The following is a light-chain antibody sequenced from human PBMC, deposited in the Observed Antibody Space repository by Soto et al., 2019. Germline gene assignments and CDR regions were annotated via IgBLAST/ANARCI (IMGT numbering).Light chain of an antibody. J-gene: IGLJ2*01. V-gene: IGLV2-23*02. CDR2: EVS. Sequence: QSALTQPASVSGSPGQSITISCTGTSSDVGSYNLVSWYQQHPGKAPKLMIYEVSKRPSGVSNRCSGSKSGNTASLTISGLQAENEADYYCCSYACSSTVVFGGGTKVTVI. CDR3: CSYACSSTVV. CDR1: SSDVGSYNL.